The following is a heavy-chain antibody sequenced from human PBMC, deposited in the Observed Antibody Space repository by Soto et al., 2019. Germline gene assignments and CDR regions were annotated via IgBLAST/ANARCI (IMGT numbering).Heavy chain of an antibody. CDR1: GFSLSTSGMC. D-gene: IGHD1-26*01. J-gene: IGHJ4*02. CDR3: ARTENARSGSYYFVF. CDR2: IDWDDNK. V-gene: IGHV2-70*01. Sequence: GSGPTLVNPTQTLTLTCTFSGFSLSTSGMCVSWIRQPPGRALEWLALIDWDDNKYYSTSLKTRLTISKDTSKNQVVLTMTNMDPVDTAPYYCARTENARSGSYYFVFRGQGPLGTGSS.